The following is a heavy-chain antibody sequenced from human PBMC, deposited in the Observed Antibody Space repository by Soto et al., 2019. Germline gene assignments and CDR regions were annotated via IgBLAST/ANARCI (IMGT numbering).Heavy chain of an antibody. V-gene: IGHV4-30-4*01. CDR2: IYYSGST. D-gene: IGHD5-12*01. Sequence: PSETLSLTCTVSGGSISSGDYYWSWIRQPPGKGLEWIGYIYYSGSTYYNPSLKSRVTISVDTSKNQFSLKLSSVTAADTAVYYCARDFGYSGMDVWGQGTTVTVSS. CDR1: GGSISSGDYY. CDR3: ARDFGYSGMDV. J-gene: IGHJ6*02.